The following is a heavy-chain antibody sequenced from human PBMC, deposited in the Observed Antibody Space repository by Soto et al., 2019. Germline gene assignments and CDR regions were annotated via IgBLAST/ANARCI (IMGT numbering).Heavy chain of an antibody. D-gene: IGHD3-10*01. CDR3: ATHPGPGVITLQMDV. J-gene: IGHJ6*02. CDR2: FDPEDGET. CDR1: GYTLTELS. Sequence: ASVKVSCKVSGYTLTELSMHWVRQSPGKGLEWMGGFDPEDGETIYAQKFQGRVTMTEDTSTDTAYMELSSLRSDDTAVYYCATHPGPGVITLQMDVWGQGTTVTVSS. V-gene: IGHV1-24*01.